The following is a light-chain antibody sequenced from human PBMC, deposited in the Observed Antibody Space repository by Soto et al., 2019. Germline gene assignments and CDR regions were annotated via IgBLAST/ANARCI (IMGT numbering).Light chain of an antibody. V-gene: IGKV1-33*01. CDR1: TDISNY. Sequence: DIQMTQSPSSLSASVGDRVTITCQARTDISNYVKWYQQKPGKAPKLLIYDASNLETGVPSRFSGSGYGTDFTFTISSLQPEAIATYYCQQYDTLPLTFGGGTKVEIK. CDR3: QQYDTLPLT. CDR2: DAS. J-gene: IGKJ4*01.